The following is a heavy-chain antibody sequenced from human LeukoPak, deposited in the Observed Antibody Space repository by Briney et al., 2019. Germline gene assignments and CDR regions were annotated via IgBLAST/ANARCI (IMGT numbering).Heavy chain of an antibody. CDR3: ARARYCAVGTCYKDY. D-gene: IGHD2-15*01. CDR1: GFTFSDHY. J-gene: IGHJ4*02. CDR2: IRNKANSYAT. V-gene: IGHV3-72*01. Sequence: PGGPLRLSCAASGFTFSDHYMDWVRQAPGKGLEWVGRIRNKANSYATDYAASVKGRFTISRDDSKNSLYLQMNSLKTEDTAVCYCARARYCAVGTCYKDYWGQGTLVTVSS.